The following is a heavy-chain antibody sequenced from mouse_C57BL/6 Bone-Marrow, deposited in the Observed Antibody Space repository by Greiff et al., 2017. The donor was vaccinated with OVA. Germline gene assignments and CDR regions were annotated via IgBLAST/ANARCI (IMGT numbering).Heavy chain of an antibody. CDR2: FHPYNDDT. D-gene: IGHD1-1*01. CDR1: GYTFTTYP. Sequence: VQGVESGAELVKPGASVKMSCKASGYTFTTYPIEWMKQNHGKSLEWIGNFHPYNDDTKYNEKFKGKATLTVEKSSSTVYLELSRLTSDDSAVYYCARGGPYYYGSSLGYAMDYWGQGTSVTVSS. V-gene: IGHV1-47*01. J-gene: IGHJ4*01. CDR3: ARGGPYYYGSSLGYAMDY.